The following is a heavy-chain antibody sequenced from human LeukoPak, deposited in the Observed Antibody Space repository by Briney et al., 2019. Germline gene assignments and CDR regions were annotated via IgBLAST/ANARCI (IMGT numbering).Heavy chain of an antibody. Sequence: GGSLRLSCAASGFIFSSYAMSWVRQAPGKGLEWVSGISSFGDNTYYADSVKGRFTISRDNSENTLYLQMNSLRVDDTAVYYCARDRFYYDSSGYGLLTDWGQGTLVTVSS. J-gene: IGHJ4*02. V-gene: IGHV3-23*01. CDR2: ISSFGDNT. D-gene: IGHD3-22*01. CDR1: GFIFSSYA. CDR3: ARDRFYYDSSGYGLLTD.